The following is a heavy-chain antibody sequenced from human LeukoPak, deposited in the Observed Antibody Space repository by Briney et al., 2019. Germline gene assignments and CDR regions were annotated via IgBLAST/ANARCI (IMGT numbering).Heavy chain of an antibody. Sequence: PGGSLRLSCAASGFTCSNYEMTWVRQSPGKGPKWVTSIKQDESDRYTVDSVKGRFTISRDTAKNSVYLQMNSLRAEHTALYYCARLSAYYYGSYFYYYIDVWGKGTTVTVSS. CDR1: GFTCSNYE. D-gene: IGHD3-10*01. CDR2: IKQDESDR. CDR3: ARLSAYYYGSYFYYYIDV. V-gene: IGHV3-7*01. J-gene: IGHJ6*03.